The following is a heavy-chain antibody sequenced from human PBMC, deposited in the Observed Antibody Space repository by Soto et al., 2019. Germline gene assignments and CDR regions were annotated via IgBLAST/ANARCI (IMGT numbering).Heavy chain of an antibody. CDR2: ISSGGSAI. Sequence: GGSLRLSCAASGFTFSTYEMNWVRQAPGKGLEWVSYISSGGSAIYYADSVKGRFTISRDNAKSSLYLQMNRLRAEDTAVYYCAGGYCTSNRCKTYHYYYYGMDAWGQGTTVTVSS. D-gene: IGHD2-2*01. V-gene: IGHV3-48*03. CDR3: AGGYCTSNRCKTYHYYYYGMDA. J-gene: IGHJ6*02. CDR1: GFTFSTYE.